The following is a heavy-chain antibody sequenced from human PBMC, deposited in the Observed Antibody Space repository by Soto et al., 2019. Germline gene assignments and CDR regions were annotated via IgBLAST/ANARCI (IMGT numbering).Heavy chain of an antibody. CDR3: ERVGSSGYSYSLDY. CDR1: GGTFSSYA. CDR2: IIPNFGTA. D-gene: IGHD3-22*01. J-gene: IGHJ4*02. Sequence: GASVKVSCKASGGTFSSYAISWVRQAPGQGLEWMGGIIPNFGTANYAQKFQGRVTMTTDTSTSTAYMELSSLRSEDTAVYYCERVGSSGYSYSLDYWGQGTLVTVSS. V-gene: IGHV1-69*05.